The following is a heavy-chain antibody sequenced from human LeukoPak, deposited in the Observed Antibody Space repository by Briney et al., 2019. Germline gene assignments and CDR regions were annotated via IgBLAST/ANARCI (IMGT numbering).Heavy chain of an antibody. Sequence: GGSLRLSCAASGFTFSSYWMSWVRQAPGKGLEWVSSISSSSSYIYYADSVKGRFTISRDNVKNSLYLQMNSLRAEDTAVYYCARLADYGDYDYNFDYWGQGTLVTVSS. J-gene: IGHJ4*02. V-gene: IGHV3-21*01. CDR1: GFTFSSYW. D-gene: IGHD4-17*01. CDR3: ARLADYGDYDYNFDY. CDR2: ISSSSSYI.